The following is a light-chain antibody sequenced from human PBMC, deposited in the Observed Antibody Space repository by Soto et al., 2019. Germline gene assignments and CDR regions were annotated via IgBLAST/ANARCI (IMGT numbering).Light chain of an antibody. Sequence: QSALTQPASVSGSPGQSITIPCTGSSNDIGGYNYVSWYQQHPGRAPKLVIYKVSDRPSGVSTRFSASKSGNTASLTISGLQAEDEADYYCSSYSTTTTPQWAFGRGTKLTVL. J-gene: IGLJ3*02. V-gene: IGLV2-14*01. CDR1: SNDIGGYNY. CDR2: KVS. CDR3: SSYSTTTTPQWA.